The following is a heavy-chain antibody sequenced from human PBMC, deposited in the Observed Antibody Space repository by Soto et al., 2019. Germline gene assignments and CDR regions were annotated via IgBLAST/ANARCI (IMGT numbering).Heavy chain of an antibody. CDR3: ASEPSQIVLVPAAPYYYYYGMDV. V-gene: IGHV1-69*01. Sequence: GDSVNVSCKASGGTFSSYSISWVRQAPGQGLEWMGGIIPIFGTANYAQKFQGRVTITADESTSTAYMELSSLRSEDTAVYYCASEPSQIVLVPAAPYYYYYGMDVWGQGTTVTVSS. CDR2: IIPIFGTA. CDR1: GGTFSSYS. D-gene: IGHD2-2*01. J-gene: IGHJ6*02.